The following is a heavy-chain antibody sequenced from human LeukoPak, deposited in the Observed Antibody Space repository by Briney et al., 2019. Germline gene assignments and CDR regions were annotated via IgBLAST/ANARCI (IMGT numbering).Heavy chain of an antibody. CDR1: GFTFDNHA. CDR3: ARGRVVGKIVVVPAYYMDV. Sequence: GGSLRLSCAASGFTFDNHAMHWVRQPPGKGLEWVSGISWNGAGLVYADSVKGRFTISRDNAKNTLYLQMNSLRAEDTAVYYCARGRVVGKIVVVPAYYMDVWGKGTTVTVSS. D-gene: IGHD2-2*01. J-gene: IGHJ6*03. CDR2: ISWNGAGL. V-gene: IGHV3-9*01.